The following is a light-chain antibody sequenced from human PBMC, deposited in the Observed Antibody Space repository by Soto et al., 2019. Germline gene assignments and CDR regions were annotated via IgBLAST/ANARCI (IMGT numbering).Light chain of an antibody. J-gene: IGLJ3*02. CDR1: SSDVGGSNF. CDR3: RSYAGSNTVM. V-gene: IGLV2-8*01. CDR2: EVS. Sequence: QSALTQPPSASGSPGQSVTISCTGTSSDVGGSNFVSWYQQYPGKAPKLMIYEVSKRPSGVPDRFSGSKSGNTASLTVSGLQAEDEADYYCRSYAGSNTVMFGGGTKLTVL.